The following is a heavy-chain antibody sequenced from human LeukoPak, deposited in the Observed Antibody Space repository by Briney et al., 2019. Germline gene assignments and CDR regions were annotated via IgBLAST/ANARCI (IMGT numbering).Heavy chain of an antibody. Sequence: GGSLRLSCAASGFTFSSYWMNWARQAPGKGLEWVASIKEDGTQKYYVHSVEGRFNISRDNAKNSLFLQMDYLRADDTAVYYCARLGAGSGSLDTWGQGTLVTVSS. D-gene: IGHD1-26*01. V-gene: IGHV3-7*01. CDR3: ARLGAGSGSLDT. CDR1: GFTFSSYW. CDR2: IKEDGTQK. J-gene: IGHJ5*02.